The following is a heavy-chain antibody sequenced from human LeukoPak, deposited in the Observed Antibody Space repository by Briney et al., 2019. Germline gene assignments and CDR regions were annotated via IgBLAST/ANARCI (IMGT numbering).Heavy chain of an antibody. V-gene: IGHV3-48*04. CDR3: ARVVRDYYYGMDV. Sequence: GGSLRLSCAASQFTFSYYSMNWVGQAPGKGLEWVSYIGSSSSTIYYAESVKGRFTNSRDNAKNSLYLQMNSLRAEDTAVYYCARVVRDYYYGMDVWGQGTTVTVSS. CDR1: QFTFSYYS. CDR2: IGSSSSTI. J-gene: IGHJ6*02. D-gene: IGHD2-15*01.